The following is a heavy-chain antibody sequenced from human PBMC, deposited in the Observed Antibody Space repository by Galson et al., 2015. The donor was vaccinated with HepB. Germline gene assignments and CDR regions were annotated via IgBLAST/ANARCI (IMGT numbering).Heavy chain of an antibody. V-gene: IGHV1-69*02. CDR3: ATIWFGELPNNFDY. J-gene: IGHJ4*02. CDR2: IIPILGIA. D-gene: IGHD3-10*01. Sequence: SVKVSCKASGGTFSSYTISWVRQAPGQGLEWMGRIIPILGIANYAQKFQGRVTITADKSTSTAYMELSSLRSEDTAVYYCATIWFGELPNNFDYWGQGTLVTVSS. CDR1: GGTFSSYT.